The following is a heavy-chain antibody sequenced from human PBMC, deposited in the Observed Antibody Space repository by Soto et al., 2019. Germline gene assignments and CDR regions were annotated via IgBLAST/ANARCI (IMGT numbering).Heavy chain of an antibody. CDR1: GYKFTNFW. CDR2: IYPGDSDV. J-gene: IGHJ6*02. D-gene: IGHD6-6*01. Sequence: GESLKISCKDSGYKFTNFWTGWVRQMPGKGLEWMGIIYPGDSDVRYSPSFRGHVTISADKSISTVYLQWSSLKASDTAMYYCATQTFSSSVFHYYYGMDVWGQGTTVTVSS. CDR3: ATQTFSSSVFHYYYGMDV. V-gene: IGHV5-51*01.